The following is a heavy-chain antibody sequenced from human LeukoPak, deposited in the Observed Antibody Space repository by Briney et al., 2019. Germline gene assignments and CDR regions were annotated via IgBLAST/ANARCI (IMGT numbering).Heavy chain of an antibody. V-gene: IGHV1-24*01. J-gene: IGHJ4*02. CDR2: FDPEDGET. CDR1: GYTLTELS. Sequence: ASVKVSYKVSGYTLTELSMHWVRQAPGKGLEWMVGFDPEDGETIYAQKFQGRVTMTEDTSTDTAYMELSSLRSEDTAVYYCATECGYSGYDSCEDYWGQGTLVTVSS. CDR3: ATECGYSGYDSCEDY. D-gene: IGHD5-12*01.